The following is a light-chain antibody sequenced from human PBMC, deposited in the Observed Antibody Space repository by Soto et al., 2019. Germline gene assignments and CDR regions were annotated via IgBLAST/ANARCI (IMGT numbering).Light chain of an antibody. CDR3: SSYAGGIKWV. CDR1: SSDVGGYNF. CDR2: EVS. V-gene: IGLV2-8*01. J-gene: IGLJ3*02. Sequence: LTQPPSASGSPGQSVTISCTGTSSDVGGYNFVSWYQQHPGKAPKFIIYEVSKRPSGVPDRFSGSKSGNTASLTVSGLQAEDEADYYCSSYAGGIKWVFGGGTKVTVL.